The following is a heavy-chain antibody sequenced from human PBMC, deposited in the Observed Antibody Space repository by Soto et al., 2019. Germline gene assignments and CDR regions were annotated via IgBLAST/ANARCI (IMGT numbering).Heavy chain of an antibody. CDR1: GDSSVSSSSYY. J-gene: IGHJ6*02. Sequence: SETLSLTCTVSGDSSVSSSSYYWGWIRQPPGKGLEWIGSIYYTGNTFYSPSFRSRLTISVDTSKSQFSLKLRSVTAADTAAYYCASEVSSTDGMDVWGQGTTVTVSS. D-gene: IGHD2-15*01. V-gene: IGHV4-39*01. CDR2: IYYTGNT. CDR3: ASEVSSTDGMDV.